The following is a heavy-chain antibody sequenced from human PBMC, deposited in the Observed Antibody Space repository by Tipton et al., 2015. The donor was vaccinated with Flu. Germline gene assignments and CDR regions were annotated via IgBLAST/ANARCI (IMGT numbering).Heavy chain of an antibody. Sequence: LRLSCTVSGGSISSSSYHWGWIRQPPGMGLEWIGSIYYSGSTYYNPSLKSRVTISVDTSKNQFSLKLSSVTAADTAVYYCARLRANYYDSSGYSDYWGQGTLVTVSS. D-gene: IGHD3-22*01. J-gene: IGHJ4*02. CDR2: IYYSGST. V-gene: IGHV4-39*07. CDR3: ARLRANYYDSSGYSDY. CDR1: GGSISSSSYH.